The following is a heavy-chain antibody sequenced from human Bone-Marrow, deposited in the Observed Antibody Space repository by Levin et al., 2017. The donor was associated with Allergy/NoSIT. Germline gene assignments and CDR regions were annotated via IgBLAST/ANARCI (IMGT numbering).Heavy chain of an antibody. J-gene: IGHJ5*02. CDR1: GGSFSGYY. V-gene: IGHV4-34*01. Sequence: SETLSLTCAVYGGSFSGYYWSWIRQPPGKGLEWIGEINHSGSTNYNPSLKSRVTISVDTSKNQFSLKLSSVTAADTAVYYCARRYNWNVGNWFDPWGQGTLVTVSS. CDR2: INHSGST. D-gene: IGHD1-1*01. CDR3: ARRYNWNVGNWFDP.